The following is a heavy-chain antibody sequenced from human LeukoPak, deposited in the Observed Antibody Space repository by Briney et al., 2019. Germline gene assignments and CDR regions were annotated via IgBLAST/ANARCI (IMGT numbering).Heavy chain of an antibody. J-gene: IGHJ4*02. D-gene: IGHD3-9*01. Sequence: GGSLRLSCAASGFTFSSYAMSWVRQAPGKGLEWVSAISGSGGSTYYADSVKGRFTISRDNSKNTLYLQMNSLRAEDTAVYYCAKVNYDILTGGGLVDYWGQGTLVTVSS. V-gene: IGHV3-23*01. CDR3: AKVNYDILTGGGLVDY. CDR1: GFTFSSYA. CDR2: ISGSGGST.